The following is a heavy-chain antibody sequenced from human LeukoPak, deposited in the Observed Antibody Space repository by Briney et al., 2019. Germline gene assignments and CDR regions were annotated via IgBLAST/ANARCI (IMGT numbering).Heavy chain of an antibody. CDR2: INHSGST. V-gene: IGHV4-34*01. CDR1: GGSFSGYY. D-gene: IGHD3-22*01. J-gene: IGHJ5*02. CDR3: ARMRKYYYDSSGYFSP. Sequence: SETLSLTCAVYGGSFSGYYWSWLRQPPGKGLEWIGEINHSGSTNYNPSLKSRVTISVDTSKNQFSLKLSSVTAAATAVYYCARMRKYYYDSSGYFSPWGQGTLVTVSS.